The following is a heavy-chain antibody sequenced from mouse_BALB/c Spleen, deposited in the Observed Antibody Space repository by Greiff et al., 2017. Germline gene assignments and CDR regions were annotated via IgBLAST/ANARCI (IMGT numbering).Heavy chain of an antibody. D-gene: IGHD2-14*01. J-gene: IGHJ4*01. Sequence: EVLLVESGPGLVKPSQSLSLTCTVTGYSITSDYAWYWIRQFPGNKLEWMGYISYSGSTSYNPSLKSRISITRDTSKNQYFLQLNSVTTEDTATYYCARDRYEHAMDYWGQGTSVTVSS. CDR2: ISYSGST. V-gene: IGHV3-2*02. CDR3: ARDRYEHAMDY. CDR1: GYSITSDYA.